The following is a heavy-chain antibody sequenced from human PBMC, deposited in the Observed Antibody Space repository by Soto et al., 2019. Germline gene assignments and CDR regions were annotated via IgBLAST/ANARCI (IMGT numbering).Heavy chain of an antibody. CDR3: ARDRVSGFYYYYGMDV. CDR2: IYSGGST. Sequence: PGGSLRLSCAASGFTVSSNYMSWVRQAPGKGLEWVSVIYSGGSTYYADSVKGRFTISRDNSKNTLYLQMNSLRAEDTAVYYCARDRVSGFYYYYGMDVWGQVTTVTVSS. CDR1: GFTVSSNY. D-gene: IGHD3-10*01. V-gene: IGHV3-53*01. J-gene: IGHJ6*02.